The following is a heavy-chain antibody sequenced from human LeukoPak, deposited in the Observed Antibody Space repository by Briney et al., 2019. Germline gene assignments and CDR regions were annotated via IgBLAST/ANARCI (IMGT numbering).Heavy chain of an antibody. V-gene: IGHV4-31*01. D-gene: IGHD4-17*01. Sequence: SETLSLTCTVSGGSISSGGYYWSWIRQHPGKGLEWIGYIYYSGSTYYNPSLKSQVTISVDTSKNQFSLKLSSVTAADTAVYYCARGGDYRSAFDIWGQGTMVTVSS. J-gene: IGHJ3*02. CDR2: IYYSGST. CDR3: ARGGDYRSAFDI. CDR1: GGSISSGGYY.